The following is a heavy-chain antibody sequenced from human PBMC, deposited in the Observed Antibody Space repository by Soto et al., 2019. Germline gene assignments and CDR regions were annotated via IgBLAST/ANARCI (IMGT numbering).Heavy chain of an antibody. V-gene: IGHV1-18*01. Sequence: QVQLVQSGAEVKKPGASVKVSCKASGYTFTSYGISWVRQAPGQGLEWMGWISAYNGNTNYAQKLQGRVTMTTDTSTSTAYMELRSLRSDDTAVYYCARDEMLWFGELFGGAFDIWGQGTMVTVSS. CDR1: GYTFTSYG. CDR3: ARDEMLWFGELFGGAFDI. CDR2: ISAYNGNT. J-gene: IGHJ3*02. D-gene: IGHD3-10*01.